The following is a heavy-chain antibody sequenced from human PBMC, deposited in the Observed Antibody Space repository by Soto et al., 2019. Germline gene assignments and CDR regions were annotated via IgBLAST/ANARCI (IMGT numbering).Heavy chain of an antibody. CDR2: IIPIFGTA. V-gene: IGHV1-69*06. CDR1: GGTFSSYA. Sequence: SVKVSCKASGGTFSSYAISWVRQAPGQGLEWMGGIIPIFGTANYEQKFQGRVTITADKSTSTAYMELSSLRSEDTTVYYCACSGHPPYYYYGMDVWGQGTTVTVSS. CDR3: ACSGHPPYYYYGMDV. J-gene: IGHJ6*02. D-gene: IGHD2-15*01.